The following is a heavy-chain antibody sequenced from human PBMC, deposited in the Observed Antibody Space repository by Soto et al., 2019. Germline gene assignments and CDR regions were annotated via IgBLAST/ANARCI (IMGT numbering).Heavy chain of an antibody. CDR1: GGTFSSYA. CDR3: ARGGYSPDYYYYYGMDV. CDR2: IIPIFGTA. Sequence: SVKVSCKASGGTFSSYAISWVRQAPGQGLEWVGGIIPIFGTANYAQKFQGRVTITADKSTSTAYMELSSLRSEDTAVYYCARGGYSPDYYYYYGMDVWGQGTTVTVSS. V-gene: IGHV1-69*06. J-gene: IGHJ6*02. D-gene: IGHD2-15*01.